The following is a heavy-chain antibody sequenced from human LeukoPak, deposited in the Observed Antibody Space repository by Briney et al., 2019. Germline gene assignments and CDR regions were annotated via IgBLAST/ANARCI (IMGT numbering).Heavy chain of an antibody. D-gene: IGHD1-1*01. V-gene: IGHV3-23*01. CDR3: ANTDKTGPGYYGMDV. CDR2: ISGSGGST. CDR1: GFTVSSYA. J-gene: IGHJ6*02. Sequence: QTGGSLRLSCAASGFTVSSYAMSWVRQAPGKGLEWVSAISGSGGSTYYADSVKGRFTISRDNSKNTLYLQMNSLRAEDTAVYYCANTDKTGPGYYGMDVWGQGTTVTVSS.